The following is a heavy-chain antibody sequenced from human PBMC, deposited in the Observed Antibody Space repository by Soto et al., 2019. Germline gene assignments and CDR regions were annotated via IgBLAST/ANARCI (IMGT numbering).Heavy chain of an antibody. V-gene: IGHV1-18*04. J-gene: IGHJ6*02. CDR2: ISAYNGNT. D-gene: IGHD3-3*01. Sequence: ASVKVSCKASGYTFTSYGISWVLQAPGQGLEWMGWISAYNGNTNYAQKLQGRVTMTTDTSTSTAYMELRSLRSDDTAVYYCARLATYYDFWSGYQNYYGMDVWGQGTTVTVSS. CDR1: GYTFTSYG. CDR3: ARLATYYDFWSGYQNYYGMDV.